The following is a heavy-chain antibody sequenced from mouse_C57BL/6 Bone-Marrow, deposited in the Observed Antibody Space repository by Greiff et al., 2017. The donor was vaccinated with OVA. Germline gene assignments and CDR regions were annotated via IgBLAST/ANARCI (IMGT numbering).Heavy chain of an antibody. CDR3: ARSERLRDYFDY. Sequence: QVQLKESGAELVRPGASVKLSCKASGYTFTDYYISWVKQRPGQGLEWIARIYPGSGNIYYNEKFKGKATLTAENSSSTAYMQLSSLTSDDSAVYFCARSERLRDYFDYWGQGTTLTGSS. CDR1: GYTFTDYY. J-gene: IGHJ2*01. CDR2: IYPGSGNI. D-gene: IGHD2-2*01. V-gene: IGHV1-76*01.